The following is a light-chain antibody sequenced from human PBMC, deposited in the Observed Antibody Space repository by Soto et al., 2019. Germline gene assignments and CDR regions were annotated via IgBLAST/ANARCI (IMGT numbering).Light chain of an antibody. V-gene: IGKV3-11*01. J-gene: IGKJ4*01. Sequence: EIVLTQSPATLSLSPGERATLSCRASRSVGNNLAWYQKKPGQAPGLLIYAASNRATGIPARFSGSGSGTDFTLTISSLGPEDFAVYYCQQHADWPLTFGGGTKVEIK. CDR1: RSVGNN. CDR2: AAS. CDR3: QQHADWPLT.